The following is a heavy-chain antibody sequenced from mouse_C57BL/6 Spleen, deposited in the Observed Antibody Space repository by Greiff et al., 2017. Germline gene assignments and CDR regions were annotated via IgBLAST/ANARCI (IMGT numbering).Heavy chain of an antibody. CDR1: GYAFSSSW. CDR3: AREDYGSSLFAY. D-gene: IGHD1-1*01. CDR2: IYPGDGDT. J-gene: IGHJ3*01. Sequence: VQGVESGPELVKPGASVKISCKASGYAFSSSWMNWVKQSPGKSLEWIGRIYPGDGDTNYNGKFKGKATLTADKSSSTDYMQLSSLTSDDYAVYFCAREDYGSSLFAYWGQGTLVTVSA. V-gene: IGHV1-82*01.